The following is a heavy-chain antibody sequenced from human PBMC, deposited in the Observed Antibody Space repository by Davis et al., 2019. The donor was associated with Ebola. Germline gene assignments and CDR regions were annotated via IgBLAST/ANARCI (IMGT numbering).Heavy chain of an antibody. CDR3: AKVRYCSSSSCYKGHGMDV. CDR1: GFTFSSYA. V-gene: IGHV3-23*01. Sequence: PGGSLRLSCAASGFTFSSYAMSWVRQAPGKGLEWVSGISASGGSSYYADSVKGRFTISRDNSKNTLFLQMNSLRAEDTAIYYCAKVRYCSSSSCYKGHGMDVWGHGTTVTVSS. D-gene: IGHD2-2*02. J-gene: IGHJ6*02. CDR2: ISASGGSS.